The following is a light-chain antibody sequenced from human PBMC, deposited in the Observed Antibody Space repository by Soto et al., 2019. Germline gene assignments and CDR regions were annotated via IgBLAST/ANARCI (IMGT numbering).Light chain of an antibody. CDR1: QGFTSY. J-gene: IGKJ1*01. CDR2: AAS. Sequence: DLQLTQSPSSLSASVGDRVTITCRASQGFTSYLTWYQQKPGKAPKRLIYAASSLHSGFPSRFSGSGSGTEFTLTISSLQPEDFATYYCLQHNTFPWTFGQGTRVEI. CDR3: LQHNTFPWT. V-gene: IGKV1-17*01.